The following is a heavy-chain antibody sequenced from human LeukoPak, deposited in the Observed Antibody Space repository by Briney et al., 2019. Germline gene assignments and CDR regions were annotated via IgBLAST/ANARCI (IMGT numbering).Heavy chain of an antibody. V-gene: IGHV1-8*01. CDR3: AREEPGDGWFDR. CDR2: MNPNSGNT. D-gene: IGHD7-27*01. Sequence: ASVKVSCKASGYTFTSYDINWVRQATGQGLEWMGWMNPNSGNTGYAQKFQGRVTMTRNTSISTAYMELSSLRSEDTAVYYCAREEPGDGWFDRWGQGTLVTVSS. CDR1: GYTFTSYD. J-gene: IGHJ5*02.